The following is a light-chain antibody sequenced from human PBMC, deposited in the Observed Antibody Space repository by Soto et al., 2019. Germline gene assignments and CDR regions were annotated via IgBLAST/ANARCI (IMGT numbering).Light chain of an antibody. CDR2: EVS. V-gene: IGLV2-14*01. J-gene: IGLJ2*01. Sequence: QSVLTQPPSVSGSPGQSITISCTGTSSDVGGYNYVSWYQQHPGKAPKLIIYEVSNRPSGVSNRFSGSKSGNTASLTISGLQAEDEADYYCSSYTGSSTEVFGRGTQLTVL. CDR1: SSDVGGYNY. CDR3: SSYTGSSTEV.